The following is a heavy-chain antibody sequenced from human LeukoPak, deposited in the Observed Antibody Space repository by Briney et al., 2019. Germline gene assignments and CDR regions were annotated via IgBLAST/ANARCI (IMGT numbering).Heavy chain of an antibody. CDR1: GFTVSSNY. V-gene: IGHV3-53*01. CDR2: IYSGGST. CDR3: AGDWQQRIPGGMDV. J-gene: IGHJ6*04. Sequence: GGSLRLSCAASGFTVSSNYMSWVRQAPGKGLEWVSVIYSGGSTYYADSVKGRFTISRDNSKNTLYLQMNSLRAEDTAVYYCAGDWQQRIPGGMDVWGKGTTVTVSS. D-gene: IGHD6-13*01.